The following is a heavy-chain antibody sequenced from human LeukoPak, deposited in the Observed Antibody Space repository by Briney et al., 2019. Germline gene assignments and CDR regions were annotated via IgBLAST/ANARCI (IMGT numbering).Heavy chain of an antibody. J-gene: IGHJ6*02. V-gene: IGHV1-8*01. D-gene: IGHD2-2*01. CDR1: GYTFTSYD. Sequence: GASVKVSCKASGYTFTSYDINWVRQATGQGLEWMGWMNPNSGNTGYAQKFQGRVTMTRNTSISTAYMELSSLRSEDTAVYYCARASSSTSWGYYYGMDVWGQGTTVTVSS. CDR3: ARASSSTSWGYYYGMDV. CDR2: MNPNSGNT.